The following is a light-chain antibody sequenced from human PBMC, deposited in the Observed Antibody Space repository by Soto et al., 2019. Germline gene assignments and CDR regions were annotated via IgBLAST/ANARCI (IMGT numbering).Light chain of an antibody. Sequence: EIVLTQSPGTLSLSPGERATLSCRASQSVGSTYLAWYQQKPGQAPRLLIYGTSSRATGIPDRFSSSGSGTDFTLTISRLEPEDFALYYCQQYGSSPMFTFGQGTKLDIK. CDR1: QSVGSTY. V-gene: IGKV3-20*01. CDR2: GTS. CDR3: QQYGSSPMFT. J-gene: IGKJ2*01.